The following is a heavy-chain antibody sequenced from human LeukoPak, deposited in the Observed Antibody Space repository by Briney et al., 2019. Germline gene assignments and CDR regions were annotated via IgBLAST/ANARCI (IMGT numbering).Heavy chain of an antibody. CDR3: ARQLYSSGSYYAPMDV. D-gene: IGHD3-10*01. V-gene: IGHV4-39*07. J-gene: IGHJ6*03. Sequence: SETLSLTCTVSGGSISSSSYYWGWIRQPPGKGLEWIGSISYSGSTYYNPSLKSRVTISVDTSKNQFSLKLSSVTAADTAVYYCARQLYSSGSYYAPMDVWGKGTTVTISS. CDR1: GGSISSSSYY. CDR2: ISYSGST.